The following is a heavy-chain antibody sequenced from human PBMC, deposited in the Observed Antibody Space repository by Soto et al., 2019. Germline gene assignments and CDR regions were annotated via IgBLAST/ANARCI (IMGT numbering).Heavy chain of an antibody. CDR2: QTGNT. J-gene: IGHJ4*02. V-gene: IGHV4-61*03. D-gene: IGHD2-8*02. CDR1: GVSVISGSHH. Sequence: QVQVQESGPGLVKPSETLSLTCAVSGVSVISGSHHFLWIRQPPGKGLEWIGQTGNTNNNPSLRGRISISVDPSKNHFSLKLSSVTSADTAVYFCGVYKAGSGGNGHCGQGTLVTISS. CDR3: GVYKAGSGGNGH.